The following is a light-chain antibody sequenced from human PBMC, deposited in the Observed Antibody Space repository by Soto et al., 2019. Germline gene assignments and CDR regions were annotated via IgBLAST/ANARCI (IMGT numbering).Light chain of an antibody. CDR2: GAS. Sequence: EIVMTQSPATLSVSPGERATLSCRSSQSVSSSYLAWYQQKPGQAPGLLIYGASSRATGIPDRFSGSGSGTDFTLTISRLEPEDFAVYYCQQYGSSLSITFGQGTRLEIK. CDR1: QSVSSSY. V-gene: IGKV3-20*01. CDR3: QQYGSSLSIT. J-gene: IGKJ5*01.